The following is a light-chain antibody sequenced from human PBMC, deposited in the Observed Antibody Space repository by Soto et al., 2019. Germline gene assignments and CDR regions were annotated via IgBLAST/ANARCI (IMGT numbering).Light chain of an antibody. Sequence: EIVLTQSPATLSLSPGERATLSCGASQSVSSYLAWYQQKPGQAPRLLIYDASNRATGIPARFSGSGSGTDFTLTISSLEPEDSAVYYCQQHSNWVTFGGGTKLEIK. CDR3: QQHSNWVT. CDR2: DAS. V-gene: IGKV3-11*01. CDR1: QSVSSY. J-gene: IGKJ4*01.